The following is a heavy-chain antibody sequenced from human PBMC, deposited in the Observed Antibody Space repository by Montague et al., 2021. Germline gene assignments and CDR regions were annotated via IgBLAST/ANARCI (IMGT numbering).Heavy chain of an antibody. J-gene: IGHJ4*02. CDR1: GDSVSINSVT. CDR3: VRYSGWFYFDF. V-gene: IGHV6-1*01. CDR2: TYYRSKWYS. Sequence: CAISGDSVSINSVTRSWIRQSPSIRLVWLGRTYYRSKWYSDYAPSVRGRLTVNPDASKNEFSLELNYVTPEDTAVYYCVRYSGWFYFDFWGQGTLVTVSS. D-gene: IGHD6-19*01.